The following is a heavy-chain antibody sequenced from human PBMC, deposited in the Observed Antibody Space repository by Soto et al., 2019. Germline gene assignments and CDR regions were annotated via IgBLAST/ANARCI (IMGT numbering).Heavy chain of an antibody. CDR3: ARDHHDSSGYYDY. D-gene: IGHD3-22*01. CDR2: ISSSSSTI. Sequence: EVQLVESGGGLVQPGGSLRLSCAASGFTFSSYSMNWVRQAPGKGLEWVSYISSSSSTIYYAASVKGRFTISRDNAKNPLYLQMNSLRDEDTAVYYCARDHHDSSGYYDYWGQRTLVTVSS. V-gene: IGHV3-48*02. CDR1: GFTFSSYS. J-gene: IGHJ4*02.